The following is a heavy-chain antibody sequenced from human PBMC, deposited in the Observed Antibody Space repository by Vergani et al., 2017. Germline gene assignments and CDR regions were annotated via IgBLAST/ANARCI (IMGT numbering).Heavy chain of an antibody. D-gene: IGHD1-1*01. Sequence: QVHLVESGGGVVQPGRSLRLYCVVSGFTSSYYGMHWVRQAPGQGLEWVAVISYDETQKYYADSVKGRFTITRDNSKSTLYLQMNILRTEDTAMYYCATKSCGTPGCQIGYFTEWGQGTLVTVSS. J-gene: IGHJ1*01. CDR3: ATKSCGTPGCQIGYFTE. CDR2: ISYDETQK. CDR1: GFTSSYYG. V-gene: IGHV3-30*03.